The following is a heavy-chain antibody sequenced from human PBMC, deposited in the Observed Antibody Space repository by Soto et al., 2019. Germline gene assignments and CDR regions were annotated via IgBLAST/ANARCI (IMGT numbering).Heavy chain of an antibody. D-gene: IGHD1-1*01. CDR1: GYTLTELS. J-gene: IGHJ6*02. Sequence: ASVKVSCKVPGYTLTELSMHWVRQAPGKGLEWMGGFDPEDGETIYAQKFQGRVTMTEDTSTDTAYMELSSLRSEDTAVYYCATSRTIHWTSWNYYYYYGMDVWGQGXTVTVYS. V-gene: IGHV1-24*01. CDR3: ATSRTIHWTSWNYYYYYGMDV. CDR2: FDPEDGET.